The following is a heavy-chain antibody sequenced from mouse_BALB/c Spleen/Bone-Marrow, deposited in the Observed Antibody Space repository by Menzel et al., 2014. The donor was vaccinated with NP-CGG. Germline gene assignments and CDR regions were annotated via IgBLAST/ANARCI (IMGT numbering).Heavy chain of an antibody. Sequence: VKLQESGAELVKPGASVKVSCKASGYTFTNYWMHWVKQRPGQGLEWIGEINPSNGRTNYNEKFKSKVALTVDKSSSTAYMQLSSLTSEDSAVYYCARWHGNYGGYALDYWGQGTSVTVSS. J-gene: IGHJ4*01. D-gene: IGHD2-1*01. CDR3: ARWHGNYGGYALDY. CDR1: GYTFTNYW. V-gene: IGHV1S81*02. CDR2: INPSNGRT.